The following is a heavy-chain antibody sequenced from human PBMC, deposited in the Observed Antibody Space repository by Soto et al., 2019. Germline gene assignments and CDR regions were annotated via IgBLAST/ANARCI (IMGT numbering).Heavy chain of an antibody. V-gene: IGHV3-30-3*01. CDR3: ARDYYRFNSGYGFSMEV. D-gene: IGHD5-12*01. CDR1: LFTFSSYA. J-gene: IGHJ6*02. Sequence: PVWSLRLSCTSSLFTFSSYAMHWVLNTPFKLLEWLAVISYDGSNKYYADSVKGRSTISRDNSKNTLYLQINSLRAEDTAVYYCARDYYRFNSGYGFSMEVWGQGTTVTVSS. CDR2: ISYDGSNK.